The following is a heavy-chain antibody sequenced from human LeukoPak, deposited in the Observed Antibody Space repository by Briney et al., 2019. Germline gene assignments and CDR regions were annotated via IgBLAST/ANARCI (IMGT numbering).Heavy chain of an antibody. CDR3: XXXXXPRIQGMDV. D-gene: IGHD5-18*01. CDR2: ISWNSGSI. V-gene: IGHV3-9*01. J-gene: IGHJ6*02. Sequence: QSGGSLRLSCAASGFTFDDYAMHWVRQAPGKGLEWVSGISWNSGSIGYADSVKGRFTISRDNAKNSLYLQMNSLRAEDTALYYXXXXXXPRIQGMDVWGQGTTVTVSS. CDR1: GFTFDDYA.